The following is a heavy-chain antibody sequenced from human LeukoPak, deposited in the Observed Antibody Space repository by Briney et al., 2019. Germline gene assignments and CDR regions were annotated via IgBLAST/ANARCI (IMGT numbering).Heavy chain of an antibody. CDR2: INPNSGGT. CDR3: TRERSGWYDY. CDR1: GYTFTGYY. Sequence: ASVKVSCKASGYTFTGYYMHWVRQAPGQGLEWMGRINPNSGGTNYAQKFQGRVTMTGDTSISTAYMELSRLRSDDTAVYYCTRERSGWYDYWGQGTLVTVSS. V-gene: IGHV1-2*06. J-gene: IGHJ4*02. D-gene: IGHD6-19*01.